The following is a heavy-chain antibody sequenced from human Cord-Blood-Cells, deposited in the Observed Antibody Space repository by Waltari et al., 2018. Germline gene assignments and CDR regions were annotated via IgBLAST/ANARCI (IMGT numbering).Heavy chain of an antibody. CDR1: GYTFPGYY. CDR3: ARRLSTYWYFDL. V-gene: IGHV1-2*02. J-gene: IGHJ2*01. Sequence: QVQLVQSGAEVTKPGASVKASCKASGYTFPGYYLPWVRQAPGQGLEWMGWINPNSGGTNYAQKFQGRVTMTRDTSISTAYMELSRLRSDDTAVYYCARRLSTYWYFDLWGRGTLVTVSS. CDR2: INPNSGGT.